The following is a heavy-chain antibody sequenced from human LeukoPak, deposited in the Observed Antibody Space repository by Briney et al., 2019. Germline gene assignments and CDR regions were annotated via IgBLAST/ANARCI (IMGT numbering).Heavy chain of an antibody. CDR3: AKGHSGYETPRFDY. J-gene: IGHJ4*02. V-gene: IGHV3-23*01. CDR1: GFTFSSYG. Sequence: GGSLRLSCAASGFTFSSYGMSWVRQAPGKGLEWVPAISGSGGSTYYADSVKGRFTISRDNSKNTLYLQMNSLRAEDTAVYYCAKGHSGYETPRFDYWGQGTLVTVSS. D-gene: IGHD5-12*01. CDR2: ISGSGGST.